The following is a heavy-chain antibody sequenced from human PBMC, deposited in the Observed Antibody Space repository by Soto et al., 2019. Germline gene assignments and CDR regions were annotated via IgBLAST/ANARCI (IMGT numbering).Heavy chain of an antibody. CDR2: INAGNGNT. D-gene: IGHD2-8*02. CDR3: ARPNHFKTSGGIPGFDP. Sequence: ASVKVSCKASGYTFTSYAMHWVRQAPGQRLEWMGWINAGNGNTKYSQKFQGRVTITRDTSASTAYMELSSLRSEDTAVYYCARPNHFKTSGGIPGFDPWGKGPLVPVSP. V-gene: IGHV1-3*01. J-gene: IGHJ5*02. CDR1: GYTFTSYA.